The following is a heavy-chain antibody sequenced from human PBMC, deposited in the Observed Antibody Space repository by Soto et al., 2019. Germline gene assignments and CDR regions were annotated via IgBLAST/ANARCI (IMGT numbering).Heavy chain of an antibody. D-gene: IGHD3-9*01. V-gene: IGHV1-18*01. J-gene: IGHJ5*02. CDR3: ARGTAFYDILTGPDPNWFDP. Sequence: VKVSCKASGYTFTSYGISWVRQAPGQGLEWMGWISAYNGNTNYAQKLQGRVTMTTDTSTSTAYMELRSLRSDDTAVYYCARGTAFYDILTGPDPNWFDPWGQGTLVTVSS. CDR2: ISAYNGNT. CDR1: GYTFTSYG.